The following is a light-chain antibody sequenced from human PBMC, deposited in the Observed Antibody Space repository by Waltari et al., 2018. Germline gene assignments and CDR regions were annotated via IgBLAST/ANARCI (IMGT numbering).Light chain of an antibody. CDR3: GSFTTTDVPYV. Sequence: QSVLTQPASVSGSPGQSITISCTGTHPDIGGHVFVSWYQQHPGKAPRLLIFEVDRRPSGVSHRFAGSKSVNTASLTISGLLPEDEADYYCGSFTTTDVPYVFGSGTKVTV. CDR2: EVD. CDR1: HPDIGGHVF. V-gene: IGLV2-14*01. J-gene: IGLJ1*01.